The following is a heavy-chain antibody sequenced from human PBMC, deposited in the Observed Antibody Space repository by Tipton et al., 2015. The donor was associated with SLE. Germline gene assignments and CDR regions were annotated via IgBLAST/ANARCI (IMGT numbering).Heavy chain of an antibody. Sequence: SGFIFSDYYMSWIRQAPGKGLEWVSYISTSGSSIFYADSVEGRFTISRDNAKNSLFLQMNNLRAEDTAVYYCVRVNSFSIWGQGTMVTVSS. J-gene: IGHJ3*02. V-gene: IGHV3-11*01. CDR2: ISTSGSSI. CDR1: GFIFSDYY. CDR3: VRVNSFSI. D-gene: IGHD3-3*02.